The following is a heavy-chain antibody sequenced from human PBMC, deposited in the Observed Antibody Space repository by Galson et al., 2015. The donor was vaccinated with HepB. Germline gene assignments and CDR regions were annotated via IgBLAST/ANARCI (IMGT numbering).Heavy chain of an antibody. CDR2: IIPIFGTA. CDR3: ARDSPYYDSSGYHYYFDY. Sequence: SVKVSCKASGGTFSSYAISWVRQAPGQGLEWMGGIIPIFGTANYAQKFQGRVTMTRDTSISTAYMELSRLRSDDTAVYYCARDSPYYDSSGYHYYFDYWGQGTLVTVSS. J-gene: IGHJ4*02. CDR1: GGTFSSYA. V-gene: IGHV1-69*05. D-gene: IGHD3-22*01.